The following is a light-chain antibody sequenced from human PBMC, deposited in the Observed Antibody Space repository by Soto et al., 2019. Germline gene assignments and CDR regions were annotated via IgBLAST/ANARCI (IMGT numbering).Light chain of an antibody. CDR3: STWDDSLNGVV. CDR1: SSNIGSNT. V-gene: IGLV1-44*01. J-gene: IGLJ2*01. CDR2: SNI. Sequence: QAVVTQPPSASGTPGLRVTISCSGSSSNIGSNTVNWYQQFPGTAPKLLIYSNIERPSGVPYRFSGSKSGTSASLAISGPQSEDEADYYCSTWDDSLNGVVFGGGTKLTVL.